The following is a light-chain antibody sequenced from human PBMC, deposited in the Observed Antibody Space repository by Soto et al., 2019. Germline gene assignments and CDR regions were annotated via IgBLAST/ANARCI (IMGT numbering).Light chain of an antibody. CDR3: QRYNNWPLT. CDR2: DTS. V-gene: IGKV3-15*01. Sequence: EIVMTQSPDTLSVSPWEIATLSCRASQGIGDTLAWYQHKPGQTPRLLIYDTSTRATGVPARFSGSRSGTEFTLTINSLQSEDFAVYYCQRYNNWPLTFGGGTKVDIK. J-gene: IGKJ4*01. CDR1: QGIGDT.